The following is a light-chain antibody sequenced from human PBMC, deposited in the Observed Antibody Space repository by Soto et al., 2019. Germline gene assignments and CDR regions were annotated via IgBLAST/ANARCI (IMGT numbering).Light chain of an antibody. CDR3: SSYTTTSPYV. Sequence: QSALTQPPSASGSPGQSVTISCTVSSSDVGGYNSVSWYQQHPGNAPKLMIYEVSKRPSGVPDRFSGSKSGSTASLTVSGLQAEDEADYYCSSYTTTSPYVFGSGTKLTVL. V-gene: IGLV2-8*01. CDR1: SSDVGGYNS. J-gene: IGLJ1*01. CDR2: EVS.